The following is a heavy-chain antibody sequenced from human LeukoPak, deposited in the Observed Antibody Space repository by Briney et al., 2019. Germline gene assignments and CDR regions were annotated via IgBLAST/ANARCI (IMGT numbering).Heavy chain of an antibody. V-gene: IGHV4-59*01. CDR2: IFYSGNT. J-gene: IGHJ4*02. Sequence: PSETLTLTCTVSGDSINSYYRSWIRQPPGKELEWIGNIFYSGNTNYNPSLRSRVTISVDTSKNQFSLKLTSVTAADTSVYYCARGRHLSGSTCDLSLYFDYWGQGILVTVSS. CDR1: GDSINSYY. D-gene: IGHD2-2*01. CDR3: ARGRHLSGSTCDLSLYFDY.